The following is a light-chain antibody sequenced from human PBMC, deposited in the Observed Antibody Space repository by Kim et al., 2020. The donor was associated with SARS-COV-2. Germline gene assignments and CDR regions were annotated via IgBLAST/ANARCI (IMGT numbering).Light chain of an antibody. V-gene: IGKV1-27*01. CDR3: QKYNSAPFA. Sequence: DVQMTQSPSSLSASVGDRVTITCRASQDIKNYLAWYQQKPGTVPQLLIYAAATLQSGVPSRFSGGGSGTDFTLTISNLQPEDVATYYCQKYNSAPFAFSPGTKVDIK. CDR2: AAA. J-gene: IGKJ3*01. CDR1: QDIKNY.